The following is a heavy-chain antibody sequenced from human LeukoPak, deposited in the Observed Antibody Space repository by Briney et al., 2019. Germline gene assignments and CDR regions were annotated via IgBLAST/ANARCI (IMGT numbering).Heavy chain of an antibody. V-gene: IGHV3-23*01. CDR3: AKGRGYYYDSSGGAFDI. CDR1: GFTFSSYA. D-gene: IGHD3-22*01. J-gene: IGHJ3*02. CDR2: ISGSGGST. Sequence: GGSLRLSCAASGFTFSSYAMSWVRQAPGKGLEWVSAISGSGGSTYYADSVKGRFTISRDNSKNTLYLQMNSLRAEDTAVYYCAKGRGYYYDSSGGAFDIWGQGTMVTVSS.